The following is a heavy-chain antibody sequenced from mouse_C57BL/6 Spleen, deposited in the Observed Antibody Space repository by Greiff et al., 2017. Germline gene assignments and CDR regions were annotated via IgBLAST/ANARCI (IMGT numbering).Heavy chain of an antibody. CDR1: GYSITSGYY. CDR2: ISYDGSN. CDR3: ATMVTYYFDD. Sequence: ESGPGLVKPSQSLSLTCSVTGYSITSGYYWNWIRQFPGNKLEWMGYISYDGSNNYNPSLKNRISITRDTSKNQFFLKLNSVTTEDTATYYCATMVTYYFDDWGQGTTLTVSS. D-gene: IGHD2-2*01. V-gene: IGHV3-6*01. J-gene: IGHJ2*01.